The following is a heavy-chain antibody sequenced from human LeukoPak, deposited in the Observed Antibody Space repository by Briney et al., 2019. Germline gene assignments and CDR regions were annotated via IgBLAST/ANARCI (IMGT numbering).Heavy chain of an antibody. V-gene: IGHV1-69*13. J-gene: IGHJ4*02. Sequence: VKVSCKASGGTFSSYAISWVRQAPGQGLEWMGGIIPIFGTANYAQKFQGRVTITADESTSTGYMELSSLRSEDTAVYYCAKSYGGNSGVDYWGQGTLVTVSS. CDR2: IIPIFGTA. D-gene: IGHD4-23*01. CDR3: AKSYGGNSGVDY. CDR1: GGTFSSYA.